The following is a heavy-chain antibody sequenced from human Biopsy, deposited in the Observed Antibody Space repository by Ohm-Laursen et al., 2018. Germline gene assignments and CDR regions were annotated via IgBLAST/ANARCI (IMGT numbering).Heavy chain of an antibody. CDR1: GYTFSNYN. J-gene: IGHJ2*01. Sequence: GASVKVSCKASGYTFSNYNIHWVRQAPGQGLEWMGWVTPYNGGTNYGPKFQGRVTMTRDTSMSTAYMELNRLRSDDTAVYYCARGGLNYWYFDLWGRGTLVTVSS. CDR2: VTPYNGGT. V-gene: IGHV1-2*02. D-gene: IGHD1-26*01. CDR3: ARGGLNYWYFDL.